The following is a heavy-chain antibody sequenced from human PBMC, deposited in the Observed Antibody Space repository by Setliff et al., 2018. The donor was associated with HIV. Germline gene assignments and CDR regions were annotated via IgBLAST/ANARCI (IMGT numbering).Heavy chain of an antibody. D-gene: IGHD3-16*02. J-gene: IGHJ4*02. CDR2: IHYNGST. CDR1: GGSISSTKW. CDR3: AKQSFYDY. V-gene: IGHV4-4*02. Sequence: SETLSLTCEVSGGSISSTKWWNWVRQHPGKGLEWIGYIHYNGSTHYKSSLKSRVTMSLDTPKNQFSLKINSVTAADTAVYYCAKQSFYDYWGQGALVTVSS.